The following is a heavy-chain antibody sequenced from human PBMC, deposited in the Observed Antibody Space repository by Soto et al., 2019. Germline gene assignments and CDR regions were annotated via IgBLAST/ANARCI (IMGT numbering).Heavy chain of an antibody. V-gene: IGHV3-23*01. CDR3: AKRPMVRGVMSY. CDR2: ISGSGGST. J-gene: IGHJ4*02. Sequence: TGGSLRLSCAASGFTFSSYAMSWVRQAPGKGLEWVSAISGSGGSTYYADSVKGRFTISRDNSKNTLYLQMNSLRAEDTAVYYCAKRPMVRGVMSYWGQGTLVTAPQ. D-gene: IGHD3-10*01. CDR1: GFTFSSYA.